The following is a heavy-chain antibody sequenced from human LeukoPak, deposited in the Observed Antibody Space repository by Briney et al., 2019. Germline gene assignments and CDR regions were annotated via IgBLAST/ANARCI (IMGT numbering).Heavy chain of an antibody. V-gene: IGHV3-30-3*01. Sequence: GGSLRLSCAASGFTFSSYAMHWVRLAPGKGLEWVAVISYDGSNKYYADSVKGRFTISRDNSKNTLYLQMNSLRAEDTAVYYCARDRGTTTWRGSIDYWGQGTLVTVSS. CDR3: ARDRGTTTWRGSIDY. CDR1: GFTFSSYA. D-gene: IGHD4-17*01. CDR2: ISYDGSNK. J-gene: IGHJ4*02.